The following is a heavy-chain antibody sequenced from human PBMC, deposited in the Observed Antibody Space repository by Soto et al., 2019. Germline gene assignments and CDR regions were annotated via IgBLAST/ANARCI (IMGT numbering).Heavy chain of an antibody. Sequence: QVQLVEFGGGVVQPGRSLRLSCAASRFTFSNYAMHWVRQAPGKGLQWVALISFDGSTKYYADSVKGRFTISRDNSQNTLYLQMNSLRAEDTAVYYCARSPGYCSTTRCYGRDFAMDVWGQGTTVTGSS. J-gene: IGHJ6*02. D-gene: IGHD2-2*01. CDR1: RFTFSNYA. CDR3: ARSPGYCSTTRCYGRDFAMDV. V-gene: IGHV3-30-3*01. CDR2: ISFDGSTK.